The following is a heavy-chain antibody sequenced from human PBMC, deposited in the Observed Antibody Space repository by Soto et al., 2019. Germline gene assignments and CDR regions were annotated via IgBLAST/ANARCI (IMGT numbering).Heavy chain of an antibody. CDR3: AKAHCSGGSCLGFDY. Sequence: GGSLRLSCAASGFTFSSYAMSWVRQAPGKGLEWVSAISGSGGSTYYADSVKGRFTISRDNSKNTLYLQMNSLRAEDTAVYYCAKAHCSGGSCLGFDYWGQGTLVTVSS. D-gene: IGHD2-15*01. V-gene: IGHV3-23*01. CDR2: ISGSGGST. CDR1: GFTFSSYA. J-gene: IGHJ4*02.